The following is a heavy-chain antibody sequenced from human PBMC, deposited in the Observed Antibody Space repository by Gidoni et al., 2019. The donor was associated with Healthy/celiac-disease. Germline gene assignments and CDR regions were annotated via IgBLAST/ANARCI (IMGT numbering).Heavy chain of an antibody. CDR2: IYYSGST. CDR3: ARAPGIAAAGPYDFDY. CDR1: GCSIRSGGYY. V-gene: IGHV4-31*03. Sequence: QVQLQESGPGLVKPSQTLSLTCTVSGCSIRSGGYYWSWIRQHPGKGLEWIGYIYYSGSTYYNPSLKSRVTISVDTSKNQFSLKLSSGTAADTAVYYCARAPGIAAAGPYDFDYWGQGTLVTVSS. J-gene: IGHJ4*02. D-gene: IGHD6-13*01.